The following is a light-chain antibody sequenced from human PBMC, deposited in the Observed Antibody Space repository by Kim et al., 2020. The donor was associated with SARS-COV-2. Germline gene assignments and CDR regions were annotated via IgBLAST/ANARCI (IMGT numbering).Light chain of an antibody. Sequence: GQRVTISCSGSRTNIGSNAVNWYQQLQGTDPKRLIYSNDHRPSGVPDRFSGSKYGTSAALAISGRQSEDEDDYYCAAWDDSMNGVIFGGGTQLTVL. CDR3: AAWDDSMNGVI. CDR1: RTNIGSNA. J-gene: IGLJ2*01. CDR2: SND. V-gene: IGLV1-44*01.